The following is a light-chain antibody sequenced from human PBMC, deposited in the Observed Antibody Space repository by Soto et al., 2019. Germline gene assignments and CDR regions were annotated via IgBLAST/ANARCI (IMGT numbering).Light chain of an antibody. Sequence: EIVLTQSPATLSLSPRERAAHSCRASQSVSTYLAWYQQKFGQAPRLLIYDASNRATGIPARFSGSGSGTDFTLTIISLEPEDFAVYYCQQRSEWPITFGQGTRLEI. J-gene: IGKJ5*01. CDR1: QSVSTY. V-gene: IGKV3-11*01. CDR3: QQRSEWPIT. CDR2: DAS.